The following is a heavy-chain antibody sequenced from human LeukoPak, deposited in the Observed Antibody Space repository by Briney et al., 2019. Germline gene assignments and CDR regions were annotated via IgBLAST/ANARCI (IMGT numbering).Heavy chain of an antibody. CDR2: ISHSGNA. CDR1: GFSINTAHY. J-gene: IGHJ1*01. D-gene: IGHD6-13*01. CDR3: ARGMSSVAAVGL. V-gene: IGHV4-38-2*01. Sequence: PSETLSLTCAVSGFSINTAHYWGRVRQPPGEGLEWIGSISHSGNAYYNPSLKSRVTISLDASKNQFSLKVTSLTAADTAVYYCARGMSSVAAVGLWGRGTLVTVSS.